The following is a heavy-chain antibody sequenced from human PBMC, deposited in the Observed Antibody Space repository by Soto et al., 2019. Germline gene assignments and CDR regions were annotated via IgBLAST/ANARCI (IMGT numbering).Heavy chain of an antibody. CDR1: GGSINNHY. Sequence: SETLSLTCTVSGGSINNHYWGWIRQPPGKGLEWIGNIYYSGSTYYNPSLKSRVTISVDTSKSQFSLKLSSVTAADTAVYYCAVPTYNYYASSGYYSLWFDPWGQGTLVTVSS. D-gene: IGHD3-22*01. J-gene: IGHJ5*02. CDR2: IYYSGST. CDR3: AVPTYNYYASSGYYSLWFDP. V-gene: IGHV4-39*01.